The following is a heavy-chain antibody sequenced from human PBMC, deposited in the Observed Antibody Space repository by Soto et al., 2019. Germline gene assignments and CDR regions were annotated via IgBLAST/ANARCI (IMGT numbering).Heavy chain of an antibody. CDR1: GGSFSGYY. D-gene: IGHD3-10*01. CDR2: INHSGST. V-gene: IGHV4-34*01. CDR3: ARDSAPVAY. Sequence: SETLSLTCAVYGGSFSGYYWSWIRQPPGKGLEWIGEINHSGSTNYNPSLKSRVTISVDTSKNQFSLKLSSVTAADTAVYYCARDSAPVAYWGQGTLVTVSS. J-gene: IGHJ4*02.